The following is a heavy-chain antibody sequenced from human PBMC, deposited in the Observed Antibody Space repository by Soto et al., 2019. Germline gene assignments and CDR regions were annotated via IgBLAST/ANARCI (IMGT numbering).Heavy chain of an antibody. V-gene: IGHV3-7*01. Sequence: EVQLVESGGGLVQPGGSLRLSCEASGFMFSTYWMTWVRQAPGKGLEWLANIKQDGSETHYLDSVEGRFAIFRDNAKNSLYLQMSSLRAEDTAVYYCARLTGYYFDNWGQGTLVIVSS. CDR1: GFMFSTYW. D-gene: IGHD3-9*01. CDR3: ARLTGYYFDN. CDR2: IKQDGSET. J-gene: IGHJ4*02.